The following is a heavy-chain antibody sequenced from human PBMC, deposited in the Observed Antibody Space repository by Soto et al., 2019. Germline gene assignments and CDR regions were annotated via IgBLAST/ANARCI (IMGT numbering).Heavy chain of an antibody. D-gene: IGHD3-22*01. CDR1: GYTFISYG. CDR2: IRAYNGKT. J-gene: IGHJ4*02. CDR3: ARGTRIVRIVMFDY. V-gene: IGHV1-18*01. Sequence: ASVKVSWKASGYTFISYGISWVRQAPGQGLERMGWIRAYNGKTNYAQRFQGRVTMTTDTSTSTAYMEMRSLTSDDTAVYYCARGTRIVRIVMFDYWGQGTLVTVSS.